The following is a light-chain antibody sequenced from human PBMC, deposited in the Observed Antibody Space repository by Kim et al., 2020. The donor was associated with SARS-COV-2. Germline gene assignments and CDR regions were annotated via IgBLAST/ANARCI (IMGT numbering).Light chain of an antibody. CDR3: CSFGGSSTYV. Sequence: GQSITISCTGTSIDVGNYNLVSCYQQHPGKAPTLIIYEVNKRPSGVSNRFSGSKSGNTASLTISGLQAEDEADYYCCSFGGSSTYVFGTGTKVTVL. CDR2: EVN. CDR1: SIDVGNYNL. J-gene: IGLJ1*01. V-gene: IGLV2-23*02.